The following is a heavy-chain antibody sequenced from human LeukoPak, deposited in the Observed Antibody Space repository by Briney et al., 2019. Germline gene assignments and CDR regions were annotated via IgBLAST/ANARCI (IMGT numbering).Heavy chain of an antibody. Sequence: SETLSLTCAVYGGSFSGYYWSWIRQPPGKWLEWIGEINHSGSTNYNPSLKSRVTISVDTSKNQFSLKLSSVTAADTAVYYCARDSGTTGEVKFDPWGQGTLVTVSS. J-gene: IGHJ5*02. CDR3: ARDSGTTGEVKFDP. V-gene: IGHV4-34*01. CDR1: GGSFSGYY. D-gene: IGHD3-10*01. CDR2: INHSGST.